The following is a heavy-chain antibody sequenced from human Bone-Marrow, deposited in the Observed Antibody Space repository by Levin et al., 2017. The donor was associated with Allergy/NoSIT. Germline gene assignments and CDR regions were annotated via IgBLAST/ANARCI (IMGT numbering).Heavy chain of an antibody. D-gene: IGHD5-24*01. CDR1: GFTFSSYS. V-gene: IGHV3-21*01. Sequence: GGSLRLSCAASGFTFSSYSMNWVRQAPGKGLEWVSSISSSSSYIYYADSVKGRFTISRDNAKNSLYLQMNSLRAEDTAVYYCARELREEMATIRLLDYYYYGMDGWGQGTTVTVSS. CDR3: ARELREEMATIRLLDYYYYGMDG. J-gene: IGHJ6*02. CDR2: ISSSSSYI.